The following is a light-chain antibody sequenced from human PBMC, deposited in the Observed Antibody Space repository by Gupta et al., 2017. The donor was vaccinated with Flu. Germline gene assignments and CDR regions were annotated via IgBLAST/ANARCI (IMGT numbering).Light chain of an antibody. CDR1: QSISSY. Sequence: DIQMTQSPSSLSASVGDRVTITCRASQSISSYLNWYQQKPGKAPKLLIYAASSLQSGVPSRFSGSGSETDFTLTISSLQPEDFATYYCQQSDSTPPTFGHGTKVDIK. CDR2: AAS. V-gene: IGKV1-39*01. CDR3: QQSDSTPPT. J-gene: IGKJ3*01.